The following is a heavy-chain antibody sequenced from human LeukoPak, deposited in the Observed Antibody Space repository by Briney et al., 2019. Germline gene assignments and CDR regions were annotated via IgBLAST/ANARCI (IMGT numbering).Heavy chain of an antibody. J-gene: IGHJ6*02. V-gene: IGHV1-24*01. Sequence: ASVKVSCKVSGYTLTELSMHWVRQAPGKGLEWMGGFDPEDGETIYAQKFQGRVTMTEDTSTDTAYMELSSLRSEDTAVYYCARGQVDFWSGNDYYYGMDVWGQGTTVTVSS. D-gene: IGHD3-3*01. CDR2: FDPEDGET. CDR3: ARGQVDFWSGNDYYYGMDV. CDR1: GYTLTELS.